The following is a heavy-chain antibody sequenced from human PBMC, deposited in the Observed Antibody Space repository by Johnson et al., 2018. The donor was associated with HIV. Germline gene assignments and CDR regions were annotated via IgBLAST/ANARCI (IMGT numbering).Heavy chain of an antibody. V-gene: IGHV3-20*04. CDR3: VRGPRVSMIAVLDI. CDR2: INWNGGST. J-gene: IGHJ3*02. Sequence: VQLVESGGGVVRPGGSLRLSCAASGFAFDDYGMSWVRQAPGKGLAWVSGINWNGGSTGYAGSVKGRFTISRDNDKNSLSLQMNSLRAEDTAVYYCVRGPRVSMIAVLDIWGQGTMVTVSS. CDR1: GFAFDDYG. D-gene: IGHD3-22*01.